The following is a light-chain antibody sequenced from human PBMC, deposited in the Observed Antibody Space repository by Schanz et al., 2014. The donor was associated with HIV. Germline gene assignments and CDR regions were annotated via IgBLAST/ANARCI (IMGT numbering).Light chain of an antibody. J-gene: IGLJ1*01. CDR1: SSNIGSNY. Sequence: QSVLTQPPSASGTPGQRVTISCSGSSSNIGSNYVNWYQQLPGTAPKLLIYRNNQRPSGVPDRFSGSKSGTSASLAISGLRSEDEADYYCQSYDSSLSGYVFGTGTKLTVL. CDR3: QSYDSSLSGYV. CDR2: RNN. V-gene: IGLV1-47*01.